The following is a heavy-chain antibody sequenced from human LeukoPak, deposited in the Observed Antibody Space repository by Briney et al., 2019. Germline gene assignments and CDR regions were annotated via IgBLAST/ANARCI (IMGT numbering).Heavy chain of an antibody. CDR1: GGSISSSSYY. V-gene: IGHV4-39*01. CDR2: IYYSGST. CDR3: ARGGYSYYYFDY. D-gene: IGHD5-18*01. Sequence: SETLSLTCTVSGGSISSSSYYWGWIRQPPGKGLEWIGSIYYSGSTYYNPSLKSRVTISVDTSKNQFSLKLSSVTAADTAVYYCARGGYSYYYFDYWGQGTLVTVSS. J-gene: IGHJ4*02.